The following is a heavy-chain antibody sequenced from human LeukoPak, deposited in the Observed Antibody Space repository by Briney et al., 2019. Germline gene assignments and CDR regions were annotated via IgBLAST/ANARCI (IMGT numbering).Heavy chain of an antibody. D-gene: IGHD3-9*01. CDR3: ARRTTYFGWRPSESPSCFDY. Sequence: SETLSLTCTVSGGSISNSRYFWAWIRQSPGKGLEWLTSINYSGRTYYNPSLNSRLTISVDTAKNQFSLTLSSVTAADTAVYYCARRTTYFGWRPSESPSCFDYWGQGTLVTVSS. CDR2: INYSGRT. J-gene: IGHJ4*02. V-gene: IGHV4-39*07. CDR1: GGSISNSRYF.